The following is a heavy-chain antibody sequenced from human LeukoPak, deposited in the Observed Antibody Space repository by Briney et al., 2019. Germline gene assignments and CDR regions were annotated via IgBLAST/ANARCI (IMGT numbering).Heavy chain of an antibody. Sequence: SETLSLTCTVSGGSIRNNYWTWVRQPPGKGLEWIGYIYYSGSTNFNPSLKSRVTMSVDTSKNQFSLKLSSVTAADTAVYYCARHNFDGPDYSNYGDAFDIWGQGTMVTVSS. CDR1: GGSIRNNY. CDR3: ARHNFDGPDYSNYGDAFDI. J-gene: IGHJ3*02. V-gene: IGHV4-59*08. D-gene: IGHD4-11*01. CDR2: IYYSGST.